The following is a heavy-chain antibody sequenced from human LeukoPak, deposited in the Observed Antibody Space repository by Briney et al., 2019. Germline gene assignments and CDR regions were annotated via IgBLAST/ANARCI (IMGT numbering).Heavy chain of an antibody. CDR1: GFPFSGSG. Sequence: GGSLRLSCAGSGFPFSGSGINWVRQTPGKGLEWVSVISGGGDSTYYADSVKGRFTIARDNSKNTVYLQMSSLRAEDTAVYYCAKHIGDSCYSAVDYWGQGTLVTVSS. CDR2: ISGGGDST. J-gene: IGHJ4*02. CDR3: AKHIGDSCYSAVDY. D-gene: IGHD2-15*01. V-gene: IGHV3-23*01.